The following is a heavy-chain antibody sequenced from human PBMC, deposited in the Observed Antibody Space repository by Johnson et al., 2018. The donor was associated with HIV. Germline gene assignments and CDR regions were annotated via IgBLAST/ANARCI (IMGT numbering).Heavy chain of an antibody. J-gene: IGHJ3*02. V-gene: IGHV3-11*04. CDR2: ITSSGNTV. Sequence: QVQLVESGGGVVQPGRSLRLSCAASGFTFSDYYMSWIRQAPGKGLEWVSYITSSGNTVYYADSVKGRFTISRDNAKNSLYLQMNILTAEDTAVYYCARAPEVRGIDAFDIWGQGTMVTVS. CDR1: GFTFSDYY. D-gene: IGHD3-10*01. CDR3: ARAPEVRGIDAFDI.